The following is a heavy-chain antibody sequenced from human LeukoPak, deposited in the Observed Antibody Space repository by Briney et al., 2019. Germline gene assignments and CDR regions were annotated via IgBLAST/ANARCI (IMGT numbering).Heavy chain of an antibody. V-gene: IGHV4-39*01. J-gene: IGHJ3*01. CDR3: ARHDGRSSAFDV. CDR1: GGSIRSSYYY. D-gene: IGHD2-8*01. CDR2: IYDSGST. Sequence: PSETLSLTCTVSGGSIRSSYYYWGWIRQPPGKGLEWIGSIYDSGSTYYNPSLKSRVTISVDTSKNQFSLKLNSVTAADTAVYYCARHDGRSSAFDVWGQGTLVTVSS.